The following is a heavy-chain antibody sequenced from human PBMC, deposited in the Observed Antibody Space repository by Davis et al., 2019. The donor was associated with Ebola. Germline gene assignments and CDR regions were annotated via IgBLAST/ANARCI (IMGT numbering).Heavy chain of an antibody. J-gene: IGHJ4*02. V-gene: IGHV3-33*01. CDR3: ARDRSSVAGRGSLFY. CDR1: GFTFNNYG. Sequence: GGSLRLSCAASGFTFNNYGMHWVRQAPGKGLEWVAVIWYDGSNKYYADSVKGRFTISRDNSKNTLYLQMNSLRAEDTAVYYCARDRSSVAGRGSLFYWGQGTLVTVSS. CDR2: IWYDGSNK. D-gene: IGHD6-19*01.